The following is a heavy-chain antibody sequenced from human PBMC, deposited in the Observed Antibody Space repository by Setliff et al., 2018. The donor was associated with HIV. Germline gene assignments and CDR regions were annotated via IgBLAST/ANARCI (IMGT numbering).Heavy chain of an antibody. Sequence: GASVKVSCKASGYTFTDNYIHWVRQAPGQGLEWMAWINSATGGTNYAQNFQGWVTVTRDTSINTVYMELRHLRSDDTAVYYCARDSSASRTPPLHWGQGALVTVSS. D-gene: IGHD2-15*01. CDR1: GYTFTDNY. V-gene: IGHV1-2*04. J-gene: IGHJ4*02. CDR3: ARDSSASRTPPLH. CDR2: INSATGGT.